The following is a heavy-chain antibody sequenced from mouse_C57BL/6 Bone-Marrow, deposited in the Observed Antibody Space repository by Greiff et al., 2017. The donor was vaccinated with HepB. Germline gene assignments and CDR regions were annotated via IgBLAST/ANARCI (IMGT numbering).Heavy chain of an antibody. Sequence: VQLKQSGTVLARPGASVKISCKTSGYPFTSYWMHWVKQKPGQGLEWIGAIYPGNSDTSYNKKFKGKAKLTAVTSASTAYMELSSLTNEDSAVYYCTRYLMTTGVATDYWGQGTTLTVSS. CDR2: IYPGNSDT. CDR1: GYPFTSYW. CDR3: TRYLMTTGVATDY. J-gene: IGHJ2*01. V-gene: IGHV1-5*01. D-gene: IGHD1-1*01.